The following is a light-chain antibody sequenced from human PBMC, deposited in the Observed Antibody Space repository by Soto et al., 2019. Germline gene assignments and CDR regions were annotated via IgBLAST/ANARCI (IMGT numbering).Light chain of an antibody. Sequence: EIVLTQSPGTLSLSPGERATLSCRASQSVRSNELAWYQQKPDQAPRLLIYGASSRATGIPDRFSGSGSGTDFSLTISRLEPEDFAVYYCQQYGRSPPYTFGQGTKLEIK. CDR2: GAS. J-gene: IGKJ2*01. CDR3: QQYGRSPPYT. V-gene: IGKV3-20*01. CDR1: QSVRSNE.